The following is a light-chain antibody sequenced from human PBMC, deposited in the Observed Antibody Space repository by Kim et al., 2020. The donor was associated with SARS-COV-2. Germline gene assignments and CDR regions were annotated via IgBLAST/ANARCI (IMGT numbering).Light chain of an antibody. CDR3: SSYAGSNNLV. CDR2: EIS. J-gene: IGLJ2*01. V-gene: IGLV2-8*01. CDR1: SEDVGGYNY. Sequence: HSLTSSVTGTSEDVGGYNYVTWYQQHPGNAPKLMIDEISKRPSGVPDRFSGSKSGNTASLTVSGLQAEDEADYYCSSYAGSNNLVFGGGTQLTVL.